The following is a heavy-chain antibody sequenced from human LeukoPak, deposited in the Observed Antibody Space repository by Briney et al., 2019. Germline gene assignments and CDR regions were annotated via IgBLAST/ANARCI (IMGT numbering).Heavy chain of an antibody. Sequence: PSETLSLTCTVSGGSISSYYWNWIRQPAGKGLEWIGRIYTSGSTNYNPSLKSRVTISVDTSKNQFSLKLSSVTAADTAVYYCARGPGYSSSSYYYYYYMDVWGKGTTVTVSS. CDR1: GGSISSYY. J-gene: IGHJ6*03. CDR2: IYTSGST. CDR3: ARGPGYSSSSYYYYYYMDV. D-gene: IGHD6-6*01. V-gene: IGHV4-4*07.